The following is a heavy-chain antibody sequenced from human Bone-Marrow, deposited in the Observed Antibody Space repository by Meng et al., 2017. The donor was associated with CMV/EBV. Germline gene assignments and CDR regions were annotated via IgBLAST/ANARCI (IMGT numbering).Heavy chain of an antibody. D-gene: IGHD2-2*02. J-gene: IGHJ6*02. V-gene: IGHV4-39*07. CDR3: ARGLRYCSSTSCYRPYYYYYYGMDV. CDR1: GFSLRTSGM. CDR2: INHSGST. Sequence: SGPTLVKPTQTLTLTCTFSGFSLRTSGMCVSWIRQPPGKGLEWIGEINHSGSTNYNPSLKSRVTISVDTSKNQFSLKLSSVTAADTAVYYCARGLRYCSSTSCYRPYYYYYYGMDVWGQGTTVTVSS.